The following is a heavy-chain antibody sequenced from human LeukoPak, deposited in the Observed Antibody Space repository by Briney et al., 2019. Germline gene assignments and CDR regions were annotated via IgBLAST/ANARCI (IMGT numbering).Heavy chain of an antibody. D-gene: IGHD3-22*01. CDR2: IYYSGST. CDR1: GGSISSYY. Sequence: SETLSLTCTVSGGSISSYYWSWIRQPPGKGLEWIGYIYYSGSTNYNPSLKSRVTISVDTFKNQFSLKLSSVTAADTAVYYCARTDSSGYLVDYYFDYWGQGTLVTVSS. J-gene: IGHJ4*02. CDR3: ARTDSSGYLVDYYFDY. V-gene: IGHV4-59*08.